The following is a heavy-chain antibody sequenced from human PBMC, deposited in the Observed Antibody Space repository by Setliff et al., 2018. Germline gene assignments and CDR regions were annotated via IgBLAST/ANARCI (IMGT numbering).Heavy chain of an antibody. Sequence: PSETLSLTCSVSGGSISSGSDYWTWIRQPAGKGLEWIGHIYTRGSTIYNPSLKSRVTMSVDTSKNQFSLNLTSVTAADTAVYYCARASVVHAIAVGYWGQGTLVTVSS. CDR3: ARASVVHAIAVGY. CDR2: IYTRGST. J-gene: IGHJ4*02. D-gene: IGHD2-15*01. V-gene: IGHV4-61*09. CDR1: GGSISSGSDY.